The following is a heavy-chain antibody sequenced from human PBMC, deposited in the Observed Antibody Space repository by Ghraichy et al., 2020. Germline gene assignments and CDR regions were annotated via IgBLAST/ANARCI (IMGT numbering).Heavy chain of an antibody. J-gene: IGHJ6*02. Sequence: VQVSCKASGYTFTSHSVQWVRQAPGQGLEWMGIINPTGGSTNYAEKFQGRVTMTRDTSTSTVYMELSSLRSDDTAVYYCARDGGVVAAATTHYYGMDVWGQGTTVTVSS. CDR2: INPTGGST. D-gene: IGHD2-2*01. V-gene: IGHV1-46*01. CDR1: GYTFTSHS. CDR3: ARDGGVVAAATTHYYGMDV.